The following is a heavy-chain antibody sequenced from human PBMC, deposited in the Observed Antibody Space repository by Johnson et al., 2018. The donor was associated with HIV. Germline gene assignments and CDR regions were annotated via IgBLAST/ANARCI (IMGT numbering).Heavy chain of an antibody. CDR3: AREGPSERAGFDI. J-gene: IGHJ3*02. V-gene: IGHV3-74*01. Sequence: VQLVESGGGVVQPGRSQRLSCAVSGFTFNTYWMHWVRQAPGKGLVWVARINSDGGRTSYVDSVKGRFTISRDNARNTLYLQMNSLRADDQAVYYCAREGPSERAGFDIWGQGTMVTVSS. CDR1: GFTFNTYW. CDR2: INSDGGRT.